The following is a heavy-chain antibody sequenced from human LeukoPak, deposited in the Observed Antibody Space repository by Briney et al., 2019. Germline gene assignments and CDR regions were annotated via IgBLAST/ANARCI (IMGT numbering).Heavy chain of an antibody. V-gene: IGHV4-31*03. D-gene: IGHD5-24*01. CDR3: AREGIDGYKKYYGMDV. J-gene: IGHJ6*02. CDR1: GGSISSGGYY. CDR2: IYYSGST. Sequence: PSETLSLTCTVSGGSISSGGYYWSWIRQHPGKGLEWNGYIYYSGSTYYNPALKSRVTISVDTSKNQYSLKLSSVTAADTAVYYCAREGIDGYKKYYGMDVWGQGTTVTVSS.